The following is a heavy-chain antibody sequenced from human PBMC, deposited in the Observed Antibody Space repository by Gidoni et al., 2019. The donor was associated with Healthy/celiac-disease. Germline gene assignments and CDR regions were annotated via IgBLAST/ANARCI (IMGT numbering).Heavy chain of an antibody. Sequence: EVQLVESGGGLVQPGGSLSLSCAASGFTFSSYAIGWVRQAPGKGLEWVSAISGSGSSTYYADSVKGRFTISRDNSKNTLYLQMNSLRAEDTAVYYCAKDLLGYSYVYGGYYYYYGMDVWGQGTTVTVSS. CDR1: GFTFSSYA. J-gene: IGHJ6*02. V-gene: IGHV3-23*04. D-gene: IGHD5-18*01. CDR3: AKDLLGYSYVYGGYYYYYGMDV. CDR2: ISGSGSST.